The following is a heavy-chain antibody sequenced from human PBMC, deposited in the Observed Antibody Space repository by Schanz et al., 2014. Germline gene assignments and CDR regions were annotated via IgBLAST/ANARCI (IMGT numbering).Heavy chain of an antibody. CDR1: GFTFSSHW. J-gene: IGHJ5*02. V-gene: IGHV3-74*02. CDR3: ARDHTTESYYSAGPPMNS. D-gene: IGHD1-26*01. Sequence: VHLLESGGGLVEPGGSLRLSCAASGFTFSSHWMHWVRQDPGKGLVWVARINSVGSNTDYADSVTGRFTISRDNAKNTLFLQMNSLRAEDTAVYYCARDHTTESYYSAGPPMNSWGQGTLLTVSS. CDR2: INSVGSNT.